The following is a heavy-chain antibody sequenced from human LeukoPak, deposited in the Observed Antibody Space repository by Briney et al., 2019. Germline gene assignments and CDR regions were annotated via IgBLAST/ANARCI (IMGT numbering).Heavy chain of an antibody. Sequence: SETLSLTCTLSGGSTSNSNYYWGWIRHPPGKGLEWIGRIYYRGSSYYNPSLKTRVTISVDTSKNQFSLKLSSVTAADTAVYYCARDFVYYDSSGYYYPFDYWGQGTLVTVSS. J-gene: IGHJ4*02. CDR3: ARDFVYYDSSGYYYPFDY. CDR1: GGSTSNSNYY. V-gene: IGHV4-39*02. CDR2: IYYRGSS. D-gene: IGHD3-22*01.